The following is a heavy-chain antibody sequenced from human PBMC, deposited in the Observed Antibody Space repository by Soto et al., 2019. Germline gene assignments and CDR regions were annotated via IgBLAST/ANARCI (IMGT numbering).Heavy chain of an antibody. CDR1: GGTFSSYA. CDR3: XXXXXXXXYPDN. V-gene: IGHV1-69*05. J-gene: IGHJ4*02. CDR2: IVPIVDTS. Sequence: QVQLVQSGAEVRQPASSVKVSCKTSGGTFSSYAISWVRQAPGQGLEWMGGIVPIVDTSTYAQKFQGRVXXXXXXXXXXXXXXXXXXXXXXXXXXXXXXXXXXXXYPDNWGQGTLVTVSS.